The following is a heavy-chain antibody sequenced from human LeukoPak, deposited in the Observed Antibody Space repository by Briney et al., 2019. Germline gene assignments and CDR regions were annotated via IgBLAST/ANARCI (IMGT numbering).Heavy chain of an antibody. CDR2: ISSSSSYI. Sequence: PGGSLRLSCAASGFTFSSYSMNWVRQAPGKGLEWVSSISSSSSYIYYADSVKGRFTISRDNSKNTLYLQMNSLRAEDTAVYYCAREQWNYYFDYWGQGTLVTVSS. J-gene: IGHJ4*02. CDR3: AREQWNYYFDY. D-gene: IGHD1-7*01. V-gene: IGHV3-21*01. CDR1: GFTFSSYS.